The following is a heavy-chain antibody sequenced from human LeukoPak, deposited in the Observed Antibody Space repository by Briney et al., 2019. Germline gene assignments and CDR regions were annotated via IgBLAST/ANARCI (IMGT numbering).Heavy chain of an antibody. D-gene: IGHD3-10*01. J-gene: IGHJ4*02. CDR2: IYYSGST. Sequence: KPSETLSLTCTVPGGSISSYYWSWIRQPPGKGLEWIGYIYYSGSTNYSPSLKSRVTISVDTSKNQFSLKLSSVTAADTAVYYCARARGRMVRGVIATYYFDYWGQGTLVTVSS. CDR3: ARARGRMVRGVIATYYFDY. CDR1: GGSISSYY. V-gene: IGHV4-59*01.